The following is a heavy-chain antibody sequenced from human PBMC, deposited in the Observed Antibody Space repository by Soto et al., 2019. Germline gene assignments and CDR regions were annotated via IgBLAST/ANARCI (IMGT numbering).Heavy chain of an antibody. D-gene: IGHD1-1*01. CDR2: INPNSGYT. J-gene: IGHJ5*02. CDR1: GYTFTGYL. V-gene: IGHV1-2*02. CDR3: AAETAGFDP. Sequence: GSAVKVSCKASGYTFTGYLIHWVRQAPGQGLEWMGCINPNSGYTVYAQKFQGRVTMTRDTSISTAYMDLSSLISDDTAVYYCAAETAGFDPWGQGTLVTVSS.